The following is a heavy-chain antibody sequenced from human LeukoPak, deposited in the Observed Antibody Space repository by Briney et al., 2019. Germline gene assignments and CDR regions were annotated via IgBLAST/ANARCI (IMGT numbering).Heavy chain of an antibody. D-gene: IGHD6-13*01. V-gene: IGHV3-11*05. CDR1: GFIFSDYY. CDR3: AKATNTATGTPTLAIDY. CDR2: ISSTSSYT. Sequence: GGSLRLSCAASGFIFSDYYMSWIRQAPGKGLDWVSYISSTSSYTAYADSVKGRFTISRDNAKNSLYLQMNSLRAEDTAVYFCAKATNTATGTPTLAIDYWGQGTLVTVSS. J-gene: IGHJ4*02.